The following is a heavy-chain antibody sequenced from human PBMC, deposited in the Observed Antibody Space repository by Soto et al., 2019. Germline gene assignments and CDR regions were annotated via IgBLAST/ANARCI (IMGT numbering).Heavy chain of an antibody. CDR1: GGSISSGGYY. J-gene: IGHJ5*02. Sequence: QVQLQESGPGLVKPSQTLSLTCTVSGGSISSGGYYWSWIRQHPGKGLEWIGYIYNSGSTYYNPSLKSRVTISVDTSKNQFSLKLSSVTAADTAVYYCARYGVVAAIRWFDPWGQGTLVTVSS. D-gene: IGHD2-15*01. CDR3: ARYGVVAAIRWFDP. CDR2: IYNSGST. V-gene: IGHV4-31*03.